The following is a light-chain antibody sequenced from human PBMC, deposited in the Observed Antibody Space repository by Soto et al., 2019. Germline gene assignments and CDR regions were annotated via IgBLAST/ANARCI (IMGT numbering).Light chain of an antibody. CDR1: SSNIGSNS. J-gene: IGLJ2*01. CDR2: SND. Sequence: QAVVTQPPSASGTPGQRVTMSCSGSSSNIGSNSVNWYQQLPGTAPKLLIYSNDQRPSGVPDRFSGSRSGTSASLAISGLQSEDEADYYCAAWDDSLSGPVFGGGTQLTVL. V-gene: IGLV1-44*01. CDR3: AAWDDSLSGPV.